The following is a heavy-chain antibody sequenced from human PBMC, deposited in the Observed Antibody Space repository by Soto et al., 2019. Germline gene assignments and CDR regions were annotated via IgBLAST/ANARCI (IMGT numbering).Heavy chain of an antibody. CDR2: IVGNGVTS. Sequence: XGSLRLSFAAAGVTCNTFAMSWVRQAPGKGLEWVAGIVGNGVTSYNADSVKGRFIISRDNSKNTVYLQMNSLRAEDTAIYYCAKDRKAMVTSFAFWGQGTLVTVSS. V-gene: IGHV3-23*01. D-gene: IGHD4-17*01. CDR1: GVTCNTFA. J-gene: IGHJ4*02. CDR3: AKDRKAMVTSFAF.